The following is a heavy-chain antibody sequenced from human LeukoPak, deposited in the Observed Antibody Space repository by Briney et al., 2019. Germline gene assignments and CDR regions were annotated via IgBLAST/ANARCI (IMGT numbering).Heavy chain of an antibody. J-gene: IGHJ4*02. V-gene: IGHV4-4*07. CDR3: ARGRFYGDYVDY. Sequence: SETLSLTCTVSGGSISSYYWSWIWQPAGKGLEWIGRIYTSGSTNYNPSLKSRVTMSVDTSKNQFSLKLSSVTAADTAVYYCARGRFYGDYVDYWGQGTLVTVSS. CDR1: GGSISSYY. CDR2: IYTSGST. D-gene: IGHD4-17*01.